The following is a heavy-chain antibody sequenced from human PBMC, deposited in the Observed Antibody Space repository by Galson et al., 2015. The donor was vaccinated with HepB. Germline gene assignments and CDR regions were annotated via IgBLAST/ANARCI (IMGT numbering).Heavy chain of an antibody. CDR3: ARAYCGVDCSYFDC. J-gene: IGHJ4*02. V-gene: IGHV6-1*01. D-gene: IGHD2-21*01. CDR1: GDSVSRNSAS. CDR2: TYYRSKWYN. Sequence: CAISGDSVSRNSASWNWIRQSPSRGLEWLGRTYYRSKWYNDYAVSVKSRISINRDTSKNQSSLQLNSVTAEDTAVYYCARAYCGVDCSYFDCWGQGTLVTVSP.